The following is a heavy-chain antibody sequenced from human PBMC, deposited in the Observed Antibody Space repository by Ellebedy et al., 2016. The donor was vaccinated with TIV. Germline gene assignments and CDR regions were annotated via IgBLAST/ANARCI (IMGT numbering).Heavy chain of an antibody. J-gene: IGHJ4*02. Sequence: SETLSLXXTVSGGSISSSSYYWGWIRQPPGKGLEWIGSIYYSGSTYYNPSLKSRVTISVDTSKNQFSLKLSSVTAADTAVYYCARETRYFDWLLPNYYFDYWGRGTLVTVSS. D-gene: IGHD3-9*01. CDR3: ARETRYFDWLLPNYYFDY. V-gene: IGHV4-39*07. CDR1: GGSISSSSYY. CDR2: IYYSGST.